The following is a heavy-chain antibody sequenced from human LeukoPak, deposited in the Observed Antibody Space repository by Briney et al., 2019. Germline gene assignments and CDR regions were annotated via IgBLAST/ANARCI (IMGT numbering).Heavy chain of an antibody. Sequence: GGSLRLSCAASGFTFSSYAMSWVRQAPGRGGEGVSAIGGSGGSTYYADSVKGRLTISRDNSKNTLYLQMNSLRAEDTAVYYCAKDLSGSYFIPFDPWGQGTLVTVSS. CDR3: AKDLSGSYFIPFDP. J-gene: IGHJ5*02. CDR1: GFTFSSYA. D-gene: IGHD1-26*01. CDR2: IGGSGGST. V-gene: IGHV3-23*01.